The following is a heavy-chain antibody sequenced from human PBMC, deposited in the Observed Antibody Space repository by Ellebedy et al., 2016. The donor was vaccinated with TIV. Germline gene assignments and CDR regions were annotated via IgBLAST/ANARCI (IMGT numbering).Heavy chain of an antibody. J-gene: IGHJ3*02. V-gene: IGHV3-21*01. CDR2: ISSGSDYI. CDR3: ARCSGGTCLTSGAFDI. CDR1: GFTLSGYS. Sequence: GGSLRLPCAASGFTLSGYSMAWVRQAPGKGLEWVSSISSGSDYIHYADSLEGRLTISRDNAKNSLYLQVNSLRVEDTAVYYCARCSGGTCLTSGAFDIWGQGTMVTVSS. D-gene: IGHD2-15*01.